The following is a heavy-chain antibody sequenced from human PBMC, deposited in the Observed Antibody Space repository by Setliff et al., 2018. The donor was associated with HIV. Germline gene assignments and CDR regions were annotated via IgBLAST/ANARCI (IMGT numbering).Heavy chain of an antibody. V-gene: IGHV3-74*01. Sequence: GSLRLSCAASGFTFSSYWMHWVRQAPGKGLVWVSHISNDGTRTNYADSVKGRFTISRDNAKNSLYLQMNSLRAEDTAVYYCTRGNMVRGVIVRDYFDYWGQGTLVTVSS. CDR1: GFTFSSYW. J-gene: IGHJ4*02. CDR2: ISNDGTRT. D-gene: IGHD3-10*01. CDR3: TRGNMVRGVIVRDYFDY.